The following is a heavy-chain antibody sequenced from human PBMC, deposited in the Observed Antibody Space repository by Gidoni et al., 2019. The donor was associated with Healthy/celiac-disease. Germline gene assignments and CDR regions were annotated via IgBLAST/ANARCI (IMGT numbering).Heavy chain of an antibody. CDR3: ATDYKIPPDAFDI. CDR1: GYTLTELS. Sequence: QVQLVQSGAEVKKPGAAVKVSCKVSGYTLTELSMHWVRQAPGKGLEWMGGFDPEYGETIYAQKCQGRVTMTEDTSTDTAYIELSSLRSEDTAVYYCATDYKIPPDAFDIWGQGTMVTVSS. CDR2: FDPEYGET. J-gene: IGHJ3*02. D-gene: IGHD1-1*01. V-gene: IGHV1-24*01.